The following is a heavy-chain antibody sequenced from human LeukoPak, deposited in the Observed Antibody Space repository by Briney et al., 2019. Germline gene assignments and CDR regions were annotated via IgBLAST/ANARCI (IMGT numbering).Heavy chain of an antibody. V-gene: IGHV3-72*01. CDR2: IRNKSKTYST. CDR1: RFSFSDNY. D-gene: IGHD3-10*01. J-gene: IGHJ4*02. Sequence: GGCLRLSCAAPRFSFSDNYMDSVRQAPGKGLEWVVRIRNKSKTYSTDYAASVRGRVTISRDDSKNSLYLEMNSLKTEETAVYYCAREYYSRLDYWGQGTLVTVSS. CDR3: AREYYSRLDY.